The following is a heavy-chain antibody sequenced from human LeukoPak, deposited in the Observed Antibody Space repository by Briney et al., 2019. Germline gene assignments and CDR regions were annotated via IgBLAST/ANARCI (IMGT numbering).Heavy chain of an antibody. CDR2: INPAPNNHVT. D-gene: IGHD2-2*01. Sequence: GASVKVSCKASGYTFTDYYIHWVRRAPGQGLEWMGGINPAPNNHVTNYGQNFQGRVTLTGDTSINTAYVELSRLTSDDTAVYYCARGGLRQCPGINCYLLPFHMWGQGTKVTVSS. CDR3: ARGGLRQCPGINCYLLPFHM. CDR1: GYTFTDYY. V-gene: IGHV1-2*02. J-gene: IGHJ3*02.